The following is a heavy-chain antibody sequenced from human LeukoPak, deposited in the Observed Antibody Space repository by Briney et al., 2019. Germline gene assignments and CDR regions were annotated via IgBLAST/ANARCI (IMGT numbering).Heavy chain of an antibody. CDR1: GFTFSSYA. J-gene: IGHJ4*02. V-gene: IGHV3-30*04. D-gene: IGHD3-10*01. CDR3: ARDISPPYGSGSYPDY. Sequence: GGSLRLSCAASGFTFSSYAMHWVRQAPGKGLEWVAVISYDGSNKYYADSVKGRFTISRDNSKNTLYLQINSLRAEDTAVYYCARDISPPYGSGSYPDYWGQGTLVTVSS. CDR2: ISYDGSNK.